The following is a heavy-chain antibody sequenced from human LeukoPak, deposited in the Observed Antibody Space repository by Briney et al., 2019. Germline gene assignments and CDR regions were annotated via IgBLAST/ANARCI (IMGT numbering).Heavy chain of an antibody. D-gene: IGHD2-8*02. CDR2: ISSNSKYI. CDR1: GFTFSSYA. V-gene: IGHV3-21*01. Sequence: GGSLRLSCVASGFTFSSYAMNWVRQAPGKGLEWVSSISSNSKYIFYADSVKGRFTISRDNAKKSLFLQMNSLRDEDTAMYYCASQVGYCTGGSCSAYWGQGTLVTVSS. J-gene: IGHJ4*02. CDR3: ASQVGYCTGGSCSAY.